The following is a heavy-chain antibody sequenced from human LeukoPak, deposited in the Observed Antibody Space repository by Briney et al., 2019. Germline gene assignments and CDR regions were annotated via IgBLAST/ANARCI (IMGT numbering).Heavy chain of an antibody. D-gene: IGHD3-16*02. CDR3: ARLLLDPYVWGSYPCGAFDI. CDR1: GYSFTSYW. CDR2: IYPGDSDT. Sequence: GESLKISCKGSGYSFTSYWICWVRQMPGKGLEWMGIIYPGDSDTRYSPSFQGQVTISADKSISTAYLQWSSLKASDTAMYYCARLLLDPYVWGSYPCGAFDIWGQGTMVTVSS. V-gene: IGHV5-51*01. J-gene: IGHJ3*02.